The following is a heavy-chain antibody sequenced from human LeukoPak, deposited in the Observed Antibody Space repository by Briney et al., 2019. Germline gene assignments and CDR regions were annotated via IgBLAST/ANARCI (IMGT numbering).Heavy chain of an antibody. CDR2: IYPNSGGT. CDR1: GYTFTGYY. D-gene: IGHD2-15*01. Sequence: GASVKVSCKVSGYTFTGYYMHWMRQAPGQGLEWMGWIYPNSGGTNYAQKFQGRVTMTRDTSISTAYMELSRLRSDDTAVYYCAGEDNCSGGSCANWFDPWGQGTLVTVSS. J-gene: IGHJ5*02. CDR3: AGEDNCSGGSCANWFDP. V-gene: IGHV1-2*02.